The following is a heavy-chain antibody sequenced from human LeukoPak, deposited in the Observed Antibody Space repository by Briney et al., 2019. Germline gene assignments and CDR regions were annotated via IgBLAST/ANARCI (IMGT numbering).Heavy chain of an antibody. CDR1: GYSFTIYG. J-gene: IGHJ5*02. CDR2: ISAYNGNT. CDR3: ARGTIYYYGSGSYYKRYNWFDP. Sequence: AGVTVSCKASGYSFTIYGICWVRQPPGQGLGWMGWISAYNGNTNYVQKLHGKGTMTTDTSTSTAYMELRSLRSDDTVVYYCARGTIYYYGSGSYYKRYNWFDPWGQGTLVTVSS. D-gene: IGHD3-10*01. V-gene: IGHV1-18*04.